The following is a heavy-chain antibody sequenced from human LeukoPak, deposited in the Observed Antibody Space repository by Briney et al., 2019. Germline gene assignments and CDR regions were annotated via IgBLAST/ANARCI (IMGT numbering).Heavy chain of an antibody. CDR1: GFTFSYFW. Sequence: GGSLRLSCAAPGFTFSYFWMHWFRQTPGKGLVWVSCTNTDGSYSSYADSVKGRFTISRDNVRNTLYLQMSSLRAEDSAVYYCARDFDGPRASDYWGQGISVTVSS. V-gene: IGHV3-74*01. CDR2: TNTDGSYS. CDR3: ARDFDGPRASDY. D-gene: IGHD4-17*01. J-gene: IGHJ4*02.